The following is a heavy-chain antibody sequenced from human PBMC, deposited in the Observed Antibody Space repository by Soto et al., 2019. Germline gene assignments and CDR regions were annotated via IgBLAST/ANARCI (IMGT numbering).Heavy chain of an antibody. D-gene: IGHD3-22*01. CDR3: TRSEYYYDSSGYYSY. V-gene: IGHV3-49*04. Sequence: GGSLRLSCAASGFTFSSHSMNWVRQAPGKGLEWVGFIRSKAYGGTTEYAASVKGRFTISRDDSKSIAYLQMNSLKTEDTAVYYCTRSEYYYDSSGYYSYWGQGTLVTVSS. CDR1: GFTFSSHS. CDR2: IRSKAYGGTT. J-gene: IGHJ4*02.